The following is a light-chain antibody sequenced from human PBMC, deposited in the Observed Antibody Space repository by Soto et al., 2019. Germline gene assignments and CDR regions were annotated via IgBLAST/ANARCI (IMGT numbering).Light chain of an antibody. CDR1: QRLTSSY. CDR3: XQSVGSRT. CDR2: GVS. Sequence: EIVLTQSPGTLSLSPGERATLSCRASQRLTSSYLAWFQQKPGQAPRLLIYGVSSRATGIPDRFSGSGSGTDFTLTITRLEPXXXAXXXXXQSVGSRTFGQGTKVEIK. V-gene: IGKV3-20*01. J-gene: IGKJ1*01.